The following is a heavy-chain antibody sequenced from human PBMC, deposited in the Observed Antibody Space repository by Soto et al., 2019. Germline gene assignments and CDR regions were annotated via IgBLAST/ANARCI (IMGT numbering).Heavy chain of an antibody. CDR3: AKDQCSSTSCHVDY. Sequence: ESGGVVVQPGGSLRLSCAASGFTFDDYAMHWVRQAPGKGLEWVSLISWDGGSTYYADSVKGRFTISRDNSKNSLYLQMNSLRAEDTALYYCAKDQCSSTSCHVDYWGQGTLVTVSS. D-gene: IGHD2-2*01. CDR1: GFTFDDYA. J-gene: IGHJ4*02. V-gene: IGHV3-43D*04. CDR2: ISWDGGST.